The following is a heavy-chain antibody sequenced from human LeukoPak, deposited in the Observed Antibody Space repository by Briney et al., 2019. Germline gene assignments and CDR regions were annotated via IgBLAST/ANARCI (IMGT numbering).Heavy chain of an antibody. CDR3: ARGRLGYCSGGSCYPNFTPFDY. J-gene: IGHJ4*02. D-gene: IGHD2-15*01. CDR1: GGSISSGDYS. CDR2: IYHSGST. V-gene: IGHV4-30-2*01. Sequence: SETLSLTCAVSGGSISSGDYSWRWIRQPPGKGLEWIGYIYHSGSTYYNPSLKSRVTISVDRSKNQFSLKLSSVTAADTAVYYCARGRLGYCSGGSCYPNFTPFDYWGQGTLVTVSS.